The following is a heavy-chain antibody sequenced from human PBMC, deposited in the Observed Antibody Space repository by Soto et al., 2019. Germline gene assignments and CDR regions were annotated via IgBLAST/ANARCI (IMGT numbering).Heavy chain of an antibody. D-gene: IGHD6-13*01. Sequence: EVQLVESGGGLVQPGRSLRLSCAASGFTFDDYAMHWVRQAPGKGLEWVSGSSWNSGSIGYADSVKGRFTISRDNAKNSLYLQMNSLRAEDTAFYYCAKADGIAAIDYWGQGTLVTVSS. J-gene: IGHJ4*02. CDR3: AKADGIAAIDY. V-gene: IGHV3-9*01. CDR2: SSWNSGSI. CDR1: GFTFDDYA.